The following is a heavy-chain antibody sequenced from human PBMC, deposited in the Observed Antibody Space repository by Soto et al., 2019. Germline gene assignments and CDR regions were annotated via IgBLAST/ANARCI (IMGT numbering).Heavy chain of an antibody. Sequence: GASVKASCKVSGYTLTELSMHWVRQAPGKGLEWMGGFDPEDGETIYAQKFQGRVTMTEDTSTDTAYMELSSLRAEDTALYYCAKDINRGDYPDAFDIWGQGTMVTVS. CDR3: AKDINRGDYPDAFDI. CDR2: FDPEDGET. CDR1: GYTLTELS. V-gene: IGHV1-24*01. J-gene: IGHJ3*02. D-gene: IGHD4-17*01.